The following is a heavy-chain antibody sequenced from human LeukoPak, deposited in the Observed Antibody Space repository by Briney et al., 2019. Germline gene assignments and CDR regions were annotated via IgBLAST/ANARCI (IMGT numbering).Heavy chain of an antibody. CDR2: IWYDGSNK. V-gene: IGHV3-33*01. CDR3: ARGRDGYHCYDY. J-gene: IGHJ4*02. D-gene: IGHD5-24*01. Sequence: GGSLRLSCAASGFTFSSYGMHWVRQAPGKGLEWVAVIWYDGSNKYYADSVKGRFTISRDNSKNTLYLQMNSLRAEDTAVYYCARGRDGYHCYDYWGQGTLVTVSS. CDR1: GFTFSSYG.